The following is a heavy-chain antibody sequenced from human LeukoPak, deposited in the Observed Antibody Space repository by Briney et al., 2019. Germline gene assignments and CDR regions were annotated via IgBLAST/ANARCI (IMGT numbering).Heavy chain of an antibody. D-gene: IGHD6-6*01. CDR1: GGTFSSYA. CDR3: ARDLYSSSSLYYFDY. CDR2: IIPILGIA. V-gene: IGHV1-69*04. Sequence: SVKVSCKASGGTFSSYAISWVRQAPGQGLEWMGRIIPILGIANYAQKFQGRVTITADKSTSTAYMELSSLRSEDTAVYYCARDLYSSSSLYYFDYWAREPWSPSPQ. J-gene: IGHJ4*02.